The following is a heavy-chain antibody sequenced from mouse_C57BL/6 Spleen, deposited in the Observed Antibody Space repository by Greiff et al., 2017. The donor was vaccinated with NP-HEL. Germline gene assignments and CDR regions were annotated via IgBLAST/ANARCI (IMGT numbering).Heavy chain of an antibody. Sequence: VKLLESGPGLVAPSPSLSITCTASGFSLTSYAISWVRQPPGKGLEWLGVIWPGGGTNYNSALNSRLSICTDNSKSEVFLKMNSLQTDDTANYYCTRRDYGSSLDYWGQGTTLTVSS. D-gene: IGHD1-1*01. CDR1: GFSLTSYA. CDR3: TRRDYGSSLDY. CDR2: IWPGGGT. V-gene: IGHV2-9-1*01. J-gene: IGHJ2*01.